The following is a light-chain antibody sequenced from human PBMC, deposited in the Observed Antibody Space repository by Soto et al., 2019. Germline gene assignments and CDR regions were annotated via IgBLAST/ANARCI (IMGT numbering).Light chain of an antibody. CDR2: KAS. Sequence: ILLTQSPSSLSASVGDRVTITCRASQGIDTSLAWYQQEPGKAPKLLIHKASSLQSGVPSRFSGSGSGTDFTLTISSLHPDDFATYYCQQYNSYSPTFGQGTKVDIK. CDR1: QGIDTS. V-gene: IGKV1-5*03. CDR3: QQYNSYSPT. J-gene: IGKJ1*01.